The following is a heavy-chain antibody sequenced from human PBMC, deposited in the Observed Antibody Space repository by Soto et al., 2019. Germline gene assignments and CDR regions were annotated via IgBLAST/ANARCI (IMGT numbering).Heavy chain of an antibody. CDR1: CGSISSSSYY. V-gene: IGHV4-39*01. D-gene: IGHD6-13*01. Sequence: QLQLQEPGPGLVKPSETLSLTCSVSCGSISSSSYYWGWIRQPPGKGLEWIGSINYSGSTYYNPSLKSRVTIYVDTSKNQFSLKLSSVTAADTAVYYCARHFVRAAPYYFDYWGQGTLVTVSS. J-gene: IGHJ4*02. CDR3: ARHFVRAAPYYFDY. CDR2: INYSGST.